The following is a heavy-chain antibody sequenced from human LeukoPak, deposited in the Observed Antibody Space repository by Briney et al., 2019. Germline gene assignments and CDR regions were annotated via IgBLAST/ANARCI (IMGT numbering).Heavy chain of an antibody. CDR1: GFNLKSYW. CDR2: IKQDGTEK. D-gene: IGHD6-6*01. Sequence: GGSLRLSCAASGFNLKSYWMSWVRQAPGKGLEWVANIKQDGTEKNYVDSVKGRFIISRDNTKKSLYLQMNGLRAEDTAVYYCARDRQGDYMDVWGKGTTVVVSS. J-gene: IGHJ6*03. V-gene: IGHV3-7*01. CDR3: ARDRQGDYMDV.